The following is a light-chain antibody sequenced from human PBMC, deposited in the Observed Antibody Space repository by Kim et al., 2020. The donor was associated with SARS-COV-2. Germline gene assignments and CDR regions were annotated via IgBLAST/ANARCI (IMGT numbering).Light chain of an antibody. Sequence: QSALTQPASVSGSPGQSITISCTGTSSDVGAYNYVSWFQQHPGKAPKLMIYDVTKRPSGVSNRFSGSKSGNTASLTFSGLQADDEADYYCSSYTSSSTRVFGGGTQLTVL. CDR3: SSYTSSSTRV. CDR1: SSDVGAYNY. J-gene: IGLJ3*02. CDR2: DVT. V-gene: IGLV2-14*03.